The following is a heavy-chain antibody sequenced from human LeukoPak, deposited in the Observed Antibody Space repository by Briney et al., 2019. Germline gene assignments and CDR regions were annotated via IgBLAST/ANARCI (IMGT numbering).Heavy chain of an antibody. CDR3: ARAHYDILTGSNYYYYYGMDV. Sequence: ASVKVSCKASGYTFTSYGISWVRQAPGQGLEWMGWISAYNANTDNAQKVQGRVTMTTDTSTSTAHMELRSLRSDDTAVYYCARAHYDILTGSNYYYYYGMDVWGQGTTVTVSS. V-gene: IGHV1-18*01. D-gene: IGHD3-9*01. CDR1: GYTFTSYG. J-gene: IGHJ6*02. CDR2: ISAYNANT.